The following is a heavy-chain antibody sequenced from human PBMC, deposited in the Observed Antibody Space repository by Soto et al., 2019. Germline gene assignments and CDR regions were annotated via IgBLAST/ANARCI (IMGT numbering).Heavy chain of an antibody. V-gene: IGHV4-34*01. CDR1: GRSISSSDYY. J-gene: IGHJ4*02. Sequence: PLEMLSLTWTVAGRSISSSDYYWSWIRQPPGKGLEWIGEINHSGSTNYNPSLKSRVTISVDTSKNQFSLKLSSVTAADTAVYYCARGARLGYCSGGSCYHYFDYWGQGTLVTVS. D-gene: IGHD2-15*01. CDR2: INHSGST. CDR3: ARGARLGYCSGGSCYHYFDY.